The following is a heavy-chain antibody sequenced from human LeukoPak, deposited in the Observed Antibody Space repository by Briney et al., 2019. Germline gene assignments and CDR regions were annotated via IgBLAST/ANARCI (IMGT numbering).Heavy chain of an antibody. CDR2: MNPNSGNT. D-gene: IGHD3-10*01. CDR3: ARAAKIWFGELLPSLFDY. V-gene: IGHV1-8*01. CDR1: GYTFTSYD. Sequence: ASVKVSCKASGYTFTSYDINWVRQATGQGLEWMGWMNPNSGNTGYARKFQGRVTMTRNTSISTAYMELSSLRSEDTAVYYCARAAKIWFGELLPSLFDYWGQGTLVTVSS. J-gene: IGHJ4*02.